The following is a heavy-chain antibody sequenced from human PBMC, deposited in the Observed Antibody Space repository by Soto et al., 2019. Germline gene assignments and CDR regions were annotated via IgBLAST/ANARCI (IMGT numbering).Heavy chain of an antibody. J-gene: IGHJ6*02. CDR3: ARVQRSSKGDILTGYTYYYGMDV. Sequence: PSETLSLTCTVSGGSISSGGYYWSWIRQHPGKGLEWIGYIYYSGSTYYNPSLKSRVTISVDTSKNQFSLKLSSVTAADTAVYYCARVQRSSKGDILTGYTYYYGMDVWGQGTTVTVSS. CDR1: GGSISSGGYY. CDR2: IYYSGST. V-gene: IGHV4-31*03. D-gene: IGHD3-9*01.